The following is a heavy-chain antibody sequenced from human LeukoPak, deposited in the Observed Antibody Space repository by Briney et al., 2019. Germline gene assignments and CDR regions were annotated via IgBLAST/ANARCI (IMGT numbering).Heavy chain of an antibody. V-gene: IGHV4-59*01. CDR1: GGSISSYY. Sequence: SETLSLTCTVSGGSISSYYWSWLRQPPGRGLEWIGYIYYSGSTNYNPSLKSRVTISVDTSKNQFSLKLSSVTAADTAVYYCARAPGYCSGGSCYYYGMDVWGQGTTVTVSS. CDR3: ARAPGYCSGGSCYYYGMDV. J-gene: IGHJ6*02. D-gene: IGHD2-15*01. CDR2: IYYSGST.